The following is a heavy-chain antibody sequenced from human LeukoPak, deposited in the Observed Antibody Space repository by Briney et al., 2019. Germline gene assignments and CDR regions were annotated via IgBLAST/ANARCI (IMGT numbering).Heavy chain of an antibody. J-gene: IGHJ4*02. D-gene: IGHD5-18*01. CDR2: MNPNSGKT. V-gene: IGHV1-8*02. CDR3: ARGLKSRIQRWLSY. Sequence: GASVKVSCKASGGTFSSYAISWVRQATGQGLEWMGGMNPNSGKTSYAQKVQGRVTMTRNASISTDYIELGSLRSEDTAVYYCARGLKSRIQRWLSYWVQGTLVTVSA. CDR1: GGTFSSYA.